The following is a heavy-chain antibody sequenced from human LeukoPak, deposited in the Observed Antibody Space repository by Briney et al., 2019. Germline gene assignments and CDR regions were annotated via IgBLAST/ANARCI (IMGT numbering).Heavy chain of an antibody. CDR3: ARSGYGSRWYFFDH. D-gene: IGHD6-13*01. CDR2: ISSSSSYI. V-gene: IGHV3-21*01. J-gene: IGHJ4*02. Sequence: GGSLRLSCAASGFTFSSYSMTWVRQAPGKGLEWVSSISSSSSYIYYADSVKGRFTISRDNAKNSLYLQMNSLRTEDTAVYYCARSGYGSRWYFFDHWGQGTLVTVSS. CDR1: GFTFSSYS.